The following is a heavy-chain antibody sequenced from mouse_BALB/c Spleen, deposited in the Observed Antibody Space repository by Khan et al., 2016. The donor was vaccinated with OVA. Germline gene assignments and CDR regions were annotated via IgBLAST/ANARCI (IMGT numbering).Heavy chain of an antibody. CDR2: IYPGSDST. J-gene: IGHJ3*01. CDR1: GYTFTDYV. D-gene: IGHD4-1*01. CDR3: ARAGWDVFAY. V-gene: IGHV1-77*01. Sequence: QVQLQQSGPELVKPGASVKMSCKASGYTFTDYVMNWVKQRNGQGLEWIGQIYPGSDSTYYNEKLKGKATLTADRSSSTAYMQLSNLTSEDSAVYFCARAGWDVFAYWGQGTLVTVSA.